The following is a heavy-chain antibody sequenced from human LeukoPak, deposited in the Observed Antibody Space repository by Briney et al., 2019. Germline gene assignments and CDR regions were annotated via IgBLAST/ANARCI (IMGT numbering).Heavy chain of an antibody. CDR2: ISYDGSYK. Sequence: PGGSLRLSCAASGFSFSSAGMHWVRQAPGKGLEWVAVISYDGSYKYNEDSVEGRFTISRDNFKNTLYLRMNSLRAEDTAVYYCAKNYFDSTGHHTFDYWGQGTLVTVSS. J-gene: IGHJ4*02. D-gene: IGHD3-22*01. V-gene: IGHV3-30*18. CDR1: GFSFSSAG. CDR3: AKNYFDSTGHHTFDY.